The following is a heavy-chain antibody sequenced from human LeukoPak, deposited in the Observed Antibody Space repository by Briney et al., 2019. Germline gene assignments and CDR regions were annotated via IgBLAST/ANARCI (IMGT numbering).Heavy chain of an antibody. J-gene: IGHJ5*02. CDR3: ARDPYHRLGPPLDL. Sequence: GASVKVSCRASGYTFTNSDITWVRQAPGQGLEWMGRISTSNGDTNYAAKLQGRVTMTTDKSTSTVYMELGSLTFDDTAVYFCARDPYHRLGPPLDLWGQGTLVTVSS. CDR1: GYTFTNSD. V-gene: IGHV1-18*01. CDR2: ISTSNGDT. D-gene: IGHD1-14*01.